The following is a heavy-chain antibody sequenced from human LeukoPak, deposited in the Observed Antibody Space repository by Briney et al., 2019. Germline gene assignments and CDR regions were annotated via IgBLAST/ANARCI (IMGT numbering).Heavy chain of an antibody. CDR1: GFTFTSSA. Sequence: SVKVSCKASGFTFTSSAMQWVRQARGQRLEWIGWIVVGSGNTNYAQKFQERVTITRDMSTSTAYMELSSLRSEDTAVYYCAAEGYDILTGYSGAFDTWGQGTMVTVSS. V-gene: IGHV1-58*02. D-gene: IGHD3-9*01. J-gene: IGHJ3*02. CDR3: AAEGYDILTGYSGAFDT. CDR2: IVVGSGNT.